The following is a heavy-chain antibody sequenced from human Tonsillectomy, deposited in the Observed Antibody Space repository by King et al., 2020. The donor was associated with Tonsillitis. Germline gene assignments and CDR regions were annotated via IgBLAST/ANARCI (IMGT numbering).Heavy chain of an antibody. Sequence: QLVQSGGGLVQPGGSLRLSCAASGFTFSSYSMNWVRQAPGKGLEWVSYISSNSSTIYYADSVKGRFTISRDNAKKSLYLQMKSLRTEDTAVHYCAILGYGDYYYYMDVWGKGTTVTVSS. D-gene: IGHD4-17*01. J-gene: IGHJ6*03. V-gene: IGHV3-48*01. CDR1: GFTFSSYS. CDR2: ISSNSSTI. CDR3: AILGYGDYYYYMDV.